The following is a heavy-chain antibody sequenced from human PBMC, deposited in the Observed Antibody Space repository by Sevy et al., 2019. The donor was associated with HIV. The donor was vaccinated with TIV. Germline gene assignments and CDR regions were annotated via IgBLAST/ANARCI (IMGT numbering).Heavy chain of an antibody. D-gene: IGHD3-9*01. J-gene: IGHJ4*02. Sequence: GGSLRLSCAASGFTFSSYAMHWVRQAPGKGLEWVAVISYDGSNKYYADSVKGRFTISRDNSKNTLYLQMNSLRAEDTAGYYCERGWSENYDILTGYYRPLDYWGQGTLVTVSS. CDR2: ISYDGSNK. V-gene: IGHV3-30-3*01. CDR1: GFTFSSYA. CDR3: ERGWSENYDILTGYYRPLDY.